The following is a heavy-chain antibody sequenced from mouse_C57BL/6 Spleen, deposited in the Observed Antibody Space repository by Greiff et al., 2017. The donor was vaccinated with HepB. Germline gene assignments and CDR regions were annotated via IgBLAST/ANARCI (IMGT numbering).Heavy chain of an antibody. CDR3: ARHGPFDY. Sequence: DVMLVESGGGLVKPGGSLKLSCAASGFTFSSYTMSWVRQTPEKRLEWVATISGGGGNTYYPDSVTGRFTISRDNAKNTLYLQMSSLRSEDTAWYYCARHGPFDYWGQGTTLTVAS. CDR2: ISGGGGNT. J-gene: IGHJ2*01. V-gene: IGHV5-9*01. CDR1: GFTFSSYT.